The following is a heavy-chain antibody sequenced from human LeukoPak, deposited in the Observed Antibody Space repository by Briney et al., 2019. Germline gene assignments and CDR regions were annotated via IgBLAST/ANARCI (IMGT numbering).Heavy chain of an antibody. CDR3: ARGGQGDGYSADEAFDI. J-gene: IGHJ3*02. Sequence: SQTLSLTCAISGDSFSSNSSWNWLRPSPSSGLEWLGRTYYRSKWYNDYVVSVKSRININPDTSKNQFSLQLNSVTPEDTAVYYCARGGQGDGYSADEAFDIWGQGTMVTVS. V-gene: IGHV6-1*01. CDR2: TYYRSKWYN. CDR1: GDSFSSNSS. D-gene: IGHD5-18*01.